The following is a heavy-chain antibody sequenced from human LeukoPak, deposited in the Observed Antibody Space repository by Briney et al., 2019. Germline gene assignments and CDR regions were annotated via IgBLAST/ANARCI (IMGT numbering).Heavy chain of an antibody. D-gene: IGHD3-3*01. CDR3: ARVFSSDFWSGYAVDV. J-gene: IGHJ6*02. CDR1: GGSISSYY. Sequence: SETLSLTCTVSGGSISSYYWSWIRQPPGKGLKWIGYIYYSGSANYNPSLKSRVTISVDTSKNQFSLKLSSVTAADTAVCYCARVFSSDFWSGYAVDVWGQGTTVTVSS. CDR2: IYYSGSA. V-gene: IGHV4-59*01.